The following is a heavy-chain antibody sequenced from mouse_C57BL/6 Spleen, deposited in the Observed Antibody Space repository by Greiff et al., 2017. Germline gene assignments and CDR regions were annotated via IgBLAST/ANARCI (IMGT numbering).Heavy chain of an antibody. Sequence: VQLQQSGPVLVKPGASVKMSCKASGYTFTDYYMNWVKQSHGKSLVWIGVINPYNGGTSSNQKFKGKATLTVGKSSRTVYMVLNSLTAEDSAVYYCTREYDYGPFAYWGQGTLVTVSA. CDR2: INPYNGGT. CDR3: TREYDYGPFAY. J-gene: IGHJ3*01. V-gene: IGHV1-19*01. D-gene: IGHD2-4*01. CDR1: GYTFTDYY.